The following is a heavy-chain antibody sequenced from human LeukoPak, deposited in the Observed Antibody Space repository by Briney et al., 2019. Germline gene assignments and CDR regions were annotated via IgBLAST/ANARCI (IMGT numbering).Heavy chain of an antibody. D-gene: IGHD3-22*01. V-gene: IGHV3-48*01. Sequence: GGSLRLSCAASGFTFSSYSMNWVRQAPGKGLEWVSYISSSSSTIYYADSVKGRFTISRDNSKNTLYLQMNSLRAEDTAVYYCAKDHLSSTYYYDSSGYPLDYWGQGTLVTVSS. CDR1: GFTFSSYS. CDR3: AKDHLSSTYYYDSSGYPLDY. CDR2: ISSSSSTI. J-gene: IGHJ4*02.